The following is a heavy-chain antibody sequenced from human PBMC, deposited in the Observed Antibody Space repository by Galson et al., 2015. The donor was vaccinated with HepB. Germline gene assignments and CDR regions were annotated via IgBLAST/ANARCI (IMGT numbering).Heavy chain of an antibody. CDR2: IYYSGST. CDR3: ARETPLIVVVPAAMRGDWFDP. D-gene: IGHD2-2*01. CDR1: GGSISSSSYY. Sequence: SETLSLTCTVSGGSISSSSYYWGWIRQPPGKGLEWIGSIYYSGSTYYNPSLKSRVTISVDTSKNQFSLKLSSVTAADTAVYYCARETPLIVVVPAAMRGDWFDPWGQGTLVTVSS. J-gene: IGHJ5*02. V-gene: IGHV4-39*07.